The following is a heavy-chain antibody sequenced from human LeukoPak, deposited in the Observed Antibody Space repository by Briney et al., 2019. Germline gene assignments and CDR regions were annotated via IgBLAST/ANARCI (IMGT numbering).Heavy chain of an antibody. D-gene: IGHD6-19*01. CDR1: GFTFSSYT. CDR2: ISYDGSNK. V-gene: IGHV3-30-3*01. CDR3: ARDIAVAGSRRFDY. J-gene: IGHJ4*02. Sequence: GGSLRLSCAASGFTFSSYTMHWVRQAPGKGPEWVAVISYDGSNKYYADSVKGRFTISRDNSKNTLYLQMNSLRAEDTAVYYCARDIAVAGSRRFDYWGQGTLVTVSS.